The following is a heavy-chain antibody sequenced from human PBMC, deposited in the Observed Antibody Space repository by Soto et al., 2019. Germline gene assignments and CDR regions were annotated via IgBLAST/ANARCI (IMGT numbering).Heavy chain of an antibody. CDR3: AVAARPYYFDY. D-gene: IGHD2-15*01. CDR2: VNPSSGKT. CDR1: GYTFTNYD. V-gene: IGHV1-8*02. Sequence: ASVKVSCKASGYTFTNYDINWVRQATGQGLEWIGRVNPSSGKTEYAEKFQGRLTMTRDTSITTAYMDLSSLRSEDTAVYYCAVAARPYYFDYWGQGTLVTVSS. J-gene: IGHJ4*02.